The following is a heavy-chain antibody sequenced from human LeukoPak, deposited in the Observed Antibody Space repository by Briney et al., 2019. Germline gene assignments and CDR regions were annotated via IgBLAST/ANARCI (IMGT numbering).Heavy chain of an antibody. CDR1: GYTFTGYY. J-gene: IGHJ5*02. CDR3: ARDSHCSSTSCYDWFDP. CDR2: MNPNSGGT. D-gene: IGHD2-2*01. V-gene: IGHV1-2*02. Sequence: ASVKVSCKASGYTFTGYYMHWVRQAPGQGLEWMGWMNPNSGGTNYAQKFQGRVTMTRDTSISTAYMELSRLRSDDTAVYYCARDSHCSSTSCYDWFDPWGQGTLVTVSS.